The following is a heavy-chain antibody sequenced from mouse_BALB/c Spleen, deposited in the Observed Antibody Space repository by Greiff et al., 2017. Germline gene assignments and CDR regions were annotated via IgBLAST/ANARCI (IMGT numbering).Heavy chain of an antibody. V-gene: IGHV14-1*02. CDR1: GFNIKDYY. J-gene: IGHJ3*01. D-gene: IGHD4-1*01. CDR3: ALWDTWFAY. Sequence: VHVKQSGAELVRPGALVKLSCKASGFNIKDYYMHWVKLRPEQGLEWIGWIDPENGNTIYDPKFQGKASITADTSSNTAYLQLSSLTSEDTAVYYCALWDTWFAYWGQGTLVTVSA. CDR2: IDPENGNT.